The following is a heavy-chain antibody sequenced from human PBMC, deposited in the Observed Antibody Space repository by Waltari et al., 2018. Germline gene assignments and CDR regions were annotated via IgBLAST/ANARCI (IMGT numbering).Heavy chain of an antibody. V-gene: IGHV3-15*01. CDR1: GFSFSDAW. Sequence: EVQLVESGGGLVKPGGSLRLSCAASGFSFSDAWKSWVRLAPGEGREWGGRMRSKADGGTIDYAAPVKGRFTISRDDSKTTLYMQLNSLKDEDTAVYYCTTDRRRGYDPQFDYWGQGTLVTVSS. D-gene: IGHD5-12*01. CDR3: TTDRRRGYDPQFDY. CDR2: MRSKADGGTI. J-gene: IGHJ4*02.